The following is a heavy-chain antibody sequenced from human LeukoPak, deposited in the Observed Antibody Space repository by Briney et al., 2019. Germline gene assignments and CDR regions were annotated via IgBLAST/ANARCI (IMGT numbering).Heavy chain of an antibody. Sequence: HPGGSLRLSCAASGFTFSSYWMHWVRQAPGKGLVWVSRINSDGSSTSYADSVKGRFTISRDNAKNTLYLQMNSLRAEDTAVYYCARDLGCGGDCYSDAFDIWGQGTMVTVSS. J-gene: IGHJ3*02. V-gene: IGHV3-74*01. CDR2: INSDGSST. CDR3: ARDLGCGGDCYSDAFDI. D-gene: IGHD2-21*02. CDR1: GFTFSSYW.